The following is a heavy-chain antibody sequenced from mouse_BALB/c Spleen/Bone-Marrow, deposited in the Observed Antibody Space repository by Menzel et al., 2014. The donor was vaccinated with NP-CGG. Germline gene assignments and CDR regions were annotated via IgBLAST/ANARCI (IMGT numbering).Heavy chain of an antibody. Sequence: DLVKPGASVKLSRKASGYTFTSYWINWIKQRPGQGLEWIGRIAPGSGSTYYNEMFKGKATLTVDTSSSTAYIQLSSLSSEDSAVYFYARRYFDVWGAGTTVTVSS. CDR3: ARRYFDV. V-gene: IGHV1S41*01. CDR1: GYTFTSYW. CDR2: IAPGSGST. J-gene: IGHJ1*01.